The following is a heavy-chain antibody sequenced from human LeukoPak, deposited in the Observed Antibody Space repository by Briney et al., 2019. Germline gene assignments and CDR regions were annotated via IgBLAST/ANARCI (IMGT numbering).Heavy chain of an antibody. Sequence: SQTLSLTCTVSGGSVNKNNFFWGWIRQPPGKGLDWIGNIYNTGSTYYNPSLKSRVTISMDTPKNQFSLKLSSVTAADTAVYYCARQRPDYYDSSGYRDAFDIWGQGTMVTVSS. J-gene: IGHJ3*02. CDR1: GGSVNKNNFF. D-gene: IGHD3-22*01. V-gene: IGHV4-39*07. CDR3: ARQRPDYYDSSGYRDAFDI. CDR2: IYNTGST.